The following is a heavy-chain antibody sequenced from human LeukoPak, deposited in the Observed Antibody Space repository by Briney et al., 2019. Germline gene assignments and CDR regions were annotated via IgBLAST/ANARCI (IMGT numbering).Heavy chain of an antibody. J-gene: IGHJ4*02. CDR1: GGSISSYY. V-gene: IGHV4-4*07. CDR3: ARASSSGWYGPYYFDY. Sequence: SETLSLTCTVSGGSISSYYWSWIRQPAGKGLEWIGRIYTSGSTNYNPSLKSRVTMSVDTSKNQFSLKLSSVTAADTAVYYCARASSSGWYGPYYFDYWGQGTLVTVSS. CDR2: IYTSGST. D-gene: IGHD6-19*01.